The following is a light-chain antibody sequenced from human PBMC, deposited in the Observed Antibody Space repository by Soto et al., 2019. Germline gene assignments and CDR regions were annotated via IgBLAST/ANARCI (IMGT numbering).Light chain of an antibody. CDR2: KAS. CDR3: QQDNSYPWT. CDR1: QSISSW. Sequence: DIQMTQSPSTLSASVGDRVTITCRASQSISSWLAWYQQKPGKAPRLLIYKASSLECGVPARFIGSESWTVFTLTISSLQPEEFATYYFQQDNSYPWTFGQGTKVEIK. J-gene: IGKJ1*01. V-gene: IGKV1-5*03.